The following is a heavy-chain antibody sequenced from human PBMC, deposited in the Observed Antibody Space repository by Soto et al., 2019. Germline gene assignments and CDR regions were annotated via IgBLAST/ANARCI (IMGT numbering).Heavy chain of an antibody. V-gene: IGHV1-24*01. CDR2: FDPEDGET. CDR1: GYTLTELS. J-gene: IGHJ6*02. Sequence: GASVKVSCKVSGYTLTELSMHWVRQAPGKGLEWMGGFDPEDGETIYAQKFQGRVTMTEDTFTDTAYMELSSLRSEDTAVYYCATDPRVVGYYYYGMDVWGQGTTVTVSS. D-gene: IGHD2-15*01. CDR3: ATDPRVVGYYYYGMDV.